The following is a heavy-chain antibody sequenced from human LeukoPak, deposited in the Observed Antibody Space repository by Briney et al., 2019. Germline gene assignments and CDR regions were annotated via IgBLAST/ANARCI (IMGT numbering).Heavy chain of an antibody. CDR2: IIPIFGTA. D-gene: IGHD2-2*01. CDR1: GGTFSSYA. CDR3: ARGVPAAIGPLYYYYMDV. V-gene: IGHV1-69*05. Sequence: GASVKVSCKASGGTFSSYAISWVRQAPGQGLEWMGGIIPIFGTANYAQKFQGRVTITTDKSTSTAYMELSSLRSEDTAVYYCARGVPAAIGPLYYYYMDVWGKGTTVTVSS. J-gene: IGHJ6*03.